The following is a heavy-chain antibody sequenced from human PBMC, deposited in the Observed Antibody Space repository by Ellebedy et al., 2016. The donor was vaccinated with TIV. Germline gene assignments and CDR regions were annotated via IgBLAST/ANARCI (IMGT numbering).Heavy chain of an antibody. D-gene: IGHD3-10*01. Sequence: SETLSLXXSVSGDSVSTYYWSWIRQAPGKGLEWIGYIYYSGNSNYNPSLKSRATISIDTSKNQFSLKLTSVTAADTAVYYCVRDLLFSGSRRVLDWGQGTLVAVSS. CDR3: VRDLLFSGSRRVLD. V-gene: IGHV4-59*02. CDR2: IYYSGNS. CDR1: GDSVSTYY. J-gene: IGHJ4*02.